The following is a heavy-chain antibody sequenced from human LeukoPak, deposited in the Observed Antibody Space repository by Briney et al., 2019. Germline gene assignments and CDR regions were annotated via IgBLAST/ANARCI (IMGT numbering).Heavy chain of an antibody. D-gene: IGHD6-19*01. J-gene: IGHJ4*02. V-gene: IGHV1-18*01. CDR2: ISAYNGNT. Sequence: ASVKVSCKASGYIFTSYGISWVRQAPGQGLEWMGWISAYNGNTNYAQKLQGRVTMTTDTSTSTAYMELRSLRSDDTAVYYCARGPAGKGIIYYFDYWGQGTLVTVSS. CDR1: GYIFTSYG. CDR3: ARGPAGKGIIYYFDY.